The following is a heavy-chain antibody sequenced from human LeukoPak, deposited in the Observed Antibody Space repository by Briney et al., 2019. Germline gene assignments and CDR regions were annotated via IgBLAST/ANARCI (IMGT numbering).Heavy chain of an antibody. CDR1: GFTFSDYY. J-gene: IGHJ4*02. CDR2: INDGGSPI. D-gene: IGHD2-15*01. CDR3: VRDNPRCCGVVPANIDDY. V-gene: IGHV3-11*04. Sequence: GGSLRLSCAASGFTFSDYYMSWIRQVPGKGLEWVSYINDGGSPIYYADSVRGRFTISRDNAKNSLYLQMNSLRAEDTAVYYCVRDNPRCCGVVPANIDDYWGQGTLVTVSS.